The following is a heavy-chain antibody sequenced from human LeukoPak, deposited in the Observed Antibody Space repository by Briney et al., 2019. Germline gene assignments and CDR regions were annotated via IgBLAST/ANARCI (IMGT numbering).Heavy chain of an antibody. Sequence: SETLSLTCTVSGASISGSSHYFWGWIRQTPGKGLEWIGEINHSGSTNYNPSLKSRVTISVDTSKNQFSLKLSSVTAADTAVYYCARDSGYSSGWLGPRNYYFDYWGQGTLVTVSS. D-gene: IGHD6-19*01. CDR2: INHSGST. CDR1: GASISGSSHYF. CDR3: ARDSGYSSGWLGPRNYYFDY. J-gene: IGHJ4*02. V-gene: IGHV4-39*07.